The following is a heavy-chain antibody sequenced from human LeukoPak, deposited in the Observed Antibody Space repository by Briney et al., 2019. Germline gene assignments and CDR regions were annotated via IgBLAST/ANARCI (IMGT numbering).Heavy chain of an antibody. CDR1: GFTFSNYG. CDR3: ARSAARLRYYYAMDV. D-gene: IGHD6-6*01. J-gene: IGHJ6*02. V-gene: IGHV3-23*01. CDR2: ISGSAGNT. Sequence: GGSLRLSCAASGFTFSNYGMSWVRQAPGKGLEWVSGISGSAGNTNYADSVKGRFTISRDNSKYTLYLQMSSLRAEDTAVYFCARSAARLRYYYAMDVWGQGTTVTV.